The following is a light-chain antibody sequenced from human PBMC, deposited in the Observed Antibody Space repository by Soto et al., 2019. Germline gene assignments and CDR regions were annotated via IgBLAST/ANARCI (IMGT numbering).Light chain of an antibody. J-gene: IGLJ1*01. CDR2: DVS. Sequence: QSVLTQPASASGSPGQSITISCTGTSRDVGGYNYFSWYQHHPGKAPKLMIYDVSNRPSGVSNRFSGSKSGNTASLTISGLQPEDEADYYCSSYTTSNTRQIVFGTGT. CDR3: SSYTTSNTRQIV. CDR1: SRDVGGYNY. V-gene: IGLV2-14*03.